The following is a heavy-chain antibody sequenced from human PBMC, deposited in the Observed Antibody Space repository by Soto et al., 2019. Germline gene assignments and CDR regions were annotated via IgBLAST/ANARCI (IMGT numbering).Heavy chain of an antibody. CDR3: ARADPSGSYGIY. CDR2: IIPIFGTA. V-gene: IGHV1-69*06. D-gene: IGHD1-26*01. CDR1: GGTFSSYA. J-gene: IGHJ4*02. Sequence: SVKVSCKASGGTFSSYAIGWVRQAPGQGLEWMGGIIPIFGTANYAQKFQGRVTITADKSTSTAYMELSSLRSEDTAVYYCARADPSGSYGIYWGQGTLVTVSS.